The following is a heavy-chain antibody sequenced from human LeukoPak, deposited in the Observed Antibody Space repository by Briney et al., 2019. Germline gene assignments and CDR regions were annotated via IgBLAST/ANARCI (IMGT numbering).Heavy chain of an antibody. CDR3: ASGITGLYGMDV. CDR1: GYTVTSYG. D-gene: IGHD1-20*01. CDR2: ISAYNGNT. Sequence: ASVKVSCKASGYTVTSYGISWVRQAPGQGLGWMGWISAYNGNTNYAQRLQGRVTMTTDTSTSTAYMELRSLRSDDTAVYYCASGITGLYGMDVWGQGTTVTVSS. V-gene: IGHV1-18*01. J-gene: IGHJ6*02.